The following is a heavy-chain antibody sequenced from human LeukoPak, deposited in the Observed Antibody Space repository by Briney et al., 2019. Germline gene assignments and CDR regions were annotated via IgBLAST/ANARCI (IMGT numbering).Heavy chain of an antibody. V-gene: IGHV3-30-3*01. CDR3: ARDGAIQLWPNFDY. Sequence: GGSLRLSCSASGFTFSTYAMHWVRQAPGKGLEWVAVISYDGSNKYYADSVKGRFTISRDNSKNTLYLQMNSLRAEDTAVYYCARDGAIQLWPNFDYWGQGTLVTVSS. CDR1: GFTFSTYA. CDR2: ISYDGSNK. J-gene: IGHJ4*02. D-gene: IGHD5-18*01.